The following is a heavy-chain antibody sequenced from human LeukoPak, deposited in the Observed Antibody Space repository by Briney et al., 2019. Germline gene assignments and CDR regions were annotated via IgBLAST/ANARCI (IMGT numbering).Heavy chain of an antibody. V-gene: IGHV4-31*03. CDR3: ARGGEENWFDP. CDR2: IYYSGST. CDR1: GGSISSGGYY. J-gene: IGHJ5*02. Sequence: NSSETLSLTCTVSGGSISSGGYYWSWIRQHPGKGLEWIGYIYYSGSTYYNPSLKSRVTISVDTSKNQFSLKLSSVTAADTAVYYCARGGEENWFDPWGQGTLVTVSS.